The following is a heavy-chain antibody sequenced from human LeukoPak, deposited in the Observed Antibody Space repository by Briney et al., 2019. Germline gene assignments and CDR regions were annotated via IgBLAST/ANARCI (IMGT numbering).Heavy chain of an antibody. J-gene: IGHJ4*02. Sequence: ASVKVSCKASGYTFTSYDINWVRQATGQGLEWMGWMNPNSGNTGYAQKFQGRVTMTRDTSISTAYMELSRLRSDDTAVYYCARSPGSYSPFDYWGQGTLVTVSS. V-gene: IGHV1-8*01. CDR1: GYTFTSYD. CDR2: MNPNSGNT. CDR3: ARSPGSYSPFDY. D-gene: IGHD1-26*01.